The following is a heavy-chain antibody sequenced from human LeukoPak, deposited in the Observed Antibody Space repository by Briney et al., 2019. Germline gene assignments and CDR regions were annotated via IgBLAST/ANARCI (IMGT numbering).Heavy chain of an antibody. Sequence: PGGSLRLSCAASGFSLSGSALHWVRQASGKGLEWVGRIRSRANSYATGYAASVKGRFTISRDNSKNTVYLQMNSLRTEDTAVYYCANKLSYSSGWFWGQGTLVTVSS. D-gene: IGHD6-19*01. CDR3: ANKLSYSSGWF. J-gene: IGHJ4*02. V-gene: IGHV3-73*01. CDR2: IRSRANSYAT. CDR1: GFSLSGSA.